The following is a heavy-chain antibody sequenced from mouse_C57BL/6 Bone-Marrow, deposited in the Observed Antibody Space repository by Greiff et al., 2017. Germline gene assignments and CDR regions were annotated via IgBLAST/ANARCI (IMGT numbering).Heavy chain of an antibody. CDR1: GFTFSSYT. D-gene: IGHD1-1*01. V-gene: IGHV5-9*01. Sequence: EVKLMESGGGLVKPGGSLKLSCAASGFTFSSYTMSWVRQTPEKRLEWVATISGGGGNTYYPDSVKGRFTISRDNAKNTLYLQMSILRSEDTALYYCARHNYYGSSGYYYAMDYWGQGTSVTVSS. CDR3: ARHNYYGSSGYYYAMDY. CDR2: ISGGGGNT. J-gene: IGHJ4*01.